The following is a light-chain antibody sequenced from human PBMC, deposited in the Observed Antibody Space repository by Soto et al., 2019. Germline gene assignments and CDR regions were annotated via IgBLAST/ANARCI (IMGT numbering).Light chain of an antibody. CDR2: GNS. J-gene: IGLJ1*01. CDR3: QSYDSSLSGLV. Sequence: QSVLTQPPSVSGAPGQRVTISCTGSSSNIGAGYDVHWYQQLPGTAPKLLIYGNSNRPSGVPDRFSGSKSGTSASLAITGLQAEDEADYYFQSYDSSLSGLVFGPGTKLTVL. V-gene: IGLV1-40*01. CDR1: SSNIGAGYD.